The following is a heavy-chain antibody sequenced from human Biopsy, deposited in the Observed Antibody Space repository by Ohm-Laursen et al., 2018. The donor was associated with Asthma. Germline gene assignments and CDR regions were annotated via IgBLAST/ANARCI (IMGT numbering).Heavy chain of an antibody. V-gene: IGHV3-30*03. CDR2: ISYDGSNR. Sequence: SLRLSCTASGFTFSTYGMHWVRQAPGKGLEWVAVISYDGSNRYSADSVKGRFTISRDNSKNTLDLQMNSLRGDDTAVYYCVRWRSGYPDHYSDFWGLGTLVTVSS. CDR3: VRWRSGYPDHYSDF. CDR1: GFTFSTYG. D-gene: IGHD2-21*01. J-gene: IGHJ4*02.